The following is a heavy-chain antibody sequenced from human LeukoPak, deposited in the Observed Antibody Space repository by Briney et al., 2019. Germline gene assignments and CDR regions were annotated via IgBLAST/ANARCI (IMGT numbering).Heavy chain of an antibody. V-gene: IGHV3-21*01. CDR2: ISSSSSYI. J-gene: IGHJ4*02. D-gene: IGHD3-22*01. CDR1: GFTFSSYS. Sequence: GGSLRLSCAASGFTFSSYSMNCVRQAPGKGLEWVSSISSSSSYIYYADSVKGRFTVSRDNAKNSLDLQMNSLRAEDTAVYYCARDSSGRNFDYWGQGTLVTVSS. CDR3: ARDSSGRNFDY.